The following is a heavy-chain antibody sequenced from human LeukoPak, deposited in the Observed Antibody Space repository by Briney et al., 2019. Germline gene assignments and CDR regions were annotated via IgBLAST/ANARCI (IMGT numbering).Heavy chain of an antibody. Sequence: GGSLRLSCAVSGLTFSGSWITWIRQAPGKGLEWVANIKQDGSEKYYVDSVKGRFTISRDNAKNSLYLQMNSLRAEDTAVYYCARGSYYYGSGSYPQDYWGQGTLVTVSS. CDR2: IKQDGSEK. J-gene: IGHJ4*02. CDR1: GLTFSGSW. V-gene: IGHV3-7*01. D-gene: IGHD3-10*01. CDR3: ARGSYYYGSGSYPQDY.